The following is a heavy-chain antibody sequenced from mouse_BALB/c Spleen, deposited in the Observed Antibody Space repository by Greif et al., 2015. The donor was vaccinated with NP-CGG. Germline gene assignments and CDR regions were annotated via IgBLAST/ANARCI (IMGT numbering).Heavy chain of an antibody. Sequence: QVQLQQPGAEHVKPGASVKLSCKASGYTFTSYWMHWVKQRPGQGLEWIGEIDPSDSYTNYNQKFKGKATLTVDKSSSTAYMQLSSLTSEDSAVYYCARGYSEERFAYWGQGTLVTVSA. V-gene: IGHV1-69*02. CDR2: IDPSDSYT. CDR3: ARGYSEERFAY. CDR1: GYTFTSYW. J-gene: IGHJ3*01. D-gene: IGHD3-1*01.